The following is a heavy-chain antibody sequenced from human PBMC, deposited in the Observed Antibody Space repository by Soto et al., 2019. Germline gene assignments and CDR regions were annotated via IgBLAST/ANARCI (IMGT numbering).Heavy chain of an antibody. CDR2: ISAYNGNT. Sequence: QVQLVQSGAEVKKPGASVKVSCKASGYTFTSYGISWVRQVPGQGLEWMGWISAYNGNTNYAQKLQGRVTMTTDTSTSTAYMELRSLRSDDTAVYYCARDLGDYYDSSGPWFDPWGQGTLVTVSS. J-gene: IGHJ5*02. CDR1: GYTFTSYG. D-gene: IGHD3-22*01. V-gene: IGHV1-18*01. CDR3: ARDLGDYYDSSGPWFDP.